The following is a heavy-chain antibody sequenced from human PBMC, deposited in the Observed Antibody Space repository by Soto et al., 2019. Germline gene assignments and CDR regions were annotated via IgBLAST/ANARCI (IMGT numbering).Heavy chain of an antibody. J-gene: IGHJ6*02. CDR3: AKDGDCYYCDVIDF. Sequence: PGGSLRLSCAASGFTFSSYVIHWVRQAPGKGLEWVAVISYDGSNTYYADSVKGRFTISRDNSKNTLYLQMNSLRAEDTAVYYCAKDGDCYYCDVIDFRARRTTVTVSS. CDR2: ISYDGSNT. D-gene: IGHD3-10*01. CDR1: GFTFSSYV. V-gene: IGHV3-30*18.